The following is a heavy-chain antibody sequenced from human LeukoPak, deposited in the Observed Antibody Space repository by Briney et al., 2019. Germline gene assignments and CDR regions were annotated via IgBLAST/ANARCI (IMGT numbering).Heavy chain of an antibody. D-gene: IGHD4-23*01. J-gene: IGHJ4*02. CDR1: GFTFDDYA. Sequence: GGSLRLSCAASGFTFDDYAMHWARQAPGKGLEWVSGISWNSGSIGYADSVKGRFTISRDNAKNSLYLPMNSLRAEDMALYYCAKDLDYGGNSGLDYWGQGTLVTVSS. CDR2: ISWNSGSI. V-gene: IGHV3-9*03. CDR3: AKDLDYGGNSGLDY.